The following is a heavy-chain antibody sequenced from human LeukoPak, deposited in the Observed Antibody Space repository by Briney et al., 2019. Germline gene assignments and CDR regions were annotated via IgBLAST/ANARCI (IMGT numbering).Heavy chain of an antibody. CDR1: GFTFSSYA. J-gene: IGHJ4*02. V-gene: IGHV3-23*01. CDR2: ISGSGGST. Sequence: PGGSLRLSCAASGFTFSSYAMSWVRQAPEKGLEWVSTISGSGGSTYYADSVKGRFTISRDSSKNTLYLQMNSLRAEDTAVYYCAKEDIVVVTSGVFDYWGRGTLVSVSS. D-gene: IGHD2-21*02. CDR3: AKEDIVVVTSGVFDY.